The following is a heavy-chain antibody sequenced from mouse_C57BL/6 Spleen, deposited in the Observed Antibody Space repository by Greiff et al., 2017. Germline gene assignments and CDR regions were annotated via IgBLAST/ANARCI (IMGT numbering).Heavy chain of an antibody. CDR3: ARDCYGSPYYFDY. CDR2: ISSGSSTL. D-gene: IGHD1-1*01. V-gene: IGHV5-17*01. CDR1: GFTFSDYG. Sequence: DVMLVESGGGLVKPGGSLKLSCAASGFTFSDYGMHWVRQAPEKGLEWVAYISSGSSTLYYADPVKGRFTISRDNAKNTLFLQMTSRRAEDTAMYYCARDCYGSPYYFDYGGQGTTLTVSS. J-gene: IGHJ2*01.